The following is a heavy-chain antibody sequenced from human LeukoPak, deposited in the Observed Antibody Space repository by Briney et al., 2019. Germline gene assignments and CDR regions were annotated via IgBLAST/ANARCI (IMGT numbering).Heavy chain of an antibody. Sequence: SETLSLTCTVSGGSISSYYWSWIRQPPGKGLEWIGYIYTSGSTNYNPSLKSRVTISVDTSKNQFSLKLSSVTAADTAVYYCARGFVGVVPAAMTEGGNWFDPWGQGTLVTVSS. CDR2: IYTSGST. D-gene: IGHD2-2*01. CDR3: ARGFVGVVPAAMTEGGNWFDP. J-gene: IGHJ5*02. CDR1: GGSISSYY. V-gene: IGHV4-4*09.